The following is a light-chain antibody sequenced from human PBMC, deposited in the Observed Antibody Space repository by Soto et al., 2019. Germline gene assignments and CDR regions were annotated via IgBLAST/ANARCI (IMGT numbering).Light chain of an antibody. V-gene: IGLV2-14*01. CDR3: ASFSRYDSHV. CDR1: NNDIGRFHF. Sequence: QSALTQPASVSGSPGQSISISCTGTNNDIGRFHFVSWYQQYPVKSPKLILCEVRPRPSGISSRFSGSTSANTAFLTISGHADEAEDYYCSASFSRYDSHVFGGGTKLTVL. J-gene: IGLJ2*01. CDR2: EVR.